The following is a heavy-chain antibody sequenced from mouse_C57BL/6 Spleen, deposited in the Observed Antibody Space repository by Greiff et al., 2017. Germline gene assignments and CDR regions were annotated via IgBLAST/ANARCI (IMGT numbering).Heavy chain of an antibody. CDR1: GFTFSDYG. V-gene: IGHV5-17*01. CDR3: ARWGYGSSYDAMDY. CDR2: ISSGSSTI. D-gene: IGHD1-1*01. Sequence: DVHLVESGGGLVKPGGSLKLSCAASGFTFSDYGMHWVRQAPEKGLEWVAYISSGSSTIYYADTVKGRFTISRDNAENTLFLQMTSLRSEDTAMYYCARWGYGSSYDAMDYWGQGTSVTVSS. J-gene: IGHJ4*01.